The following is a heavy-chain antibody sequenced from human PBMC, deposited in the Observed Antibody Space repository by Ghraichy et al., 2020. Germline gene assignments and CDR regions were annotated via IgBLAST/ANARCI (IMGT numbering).Heavy chain of an antibody. V-gene: IGHV3-7*01. J-gene: IGHJ4*02. CDR3: GRGVEY. CDR1: GFTFSDSW. CDR2: IKPDGSDK. Sequence: GGSLRLSCAASGFTFSDSWMHWVRQAPGKGLEWVANIKPDGSDKYYVDSVKGRFTISRDNAKNSLSLQMNSLRAEDTAVYFCGRGVEYWGQGTLVIVSS.